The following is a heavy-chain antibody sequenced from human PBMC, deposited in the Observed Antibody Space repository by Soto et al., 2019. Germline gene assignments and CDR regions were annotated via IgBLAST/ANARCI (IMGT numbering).Heavy chain of an antibody. J-gene: IGHJ4*02. CDR2: ISGSGGST. V-gene: IGHV3-23*01. CDR3: AKGSIVGATRKYYFDY. Sequence: GGSLRLSCAASGFTFSSYAMSWVRQAPGKGLEWVSAISGSGGSTYYADSVKGRFTISRDNSKNTLYLQMNSLRAEDTAVYYCAKGSIVGATRKYYFDYWGQGTLVTVSS. CDR1: GFTFSSYA. D-gene: IGHD1-26*01.